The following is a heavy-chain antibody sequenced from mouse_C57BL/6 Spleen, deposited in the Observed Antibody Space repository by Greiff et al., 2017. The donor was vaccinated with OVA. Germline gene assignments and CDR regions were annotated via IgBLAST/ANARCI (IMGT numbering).Heavy chain of an antibody. J-gene: IGHJ4*01. CDR3: ARKELGLPYYYAMDY. D-gene: IGHD2-4*01. CDR2: IYPGSGST. Sequence: QVQLQQPGAELVKPGASVKMSCKASGYTFTSYWITWVKQRPGQGLEWIGDIYPGSGSTNYNEKFKSKATLTVDTSSSTAYMQLSSLTSEDSAVYYCARKELGLPYYYAMDYWGQGTSVTVSS. CDR1: GYTFTSYW. V-gene: IGHV1-55*01.